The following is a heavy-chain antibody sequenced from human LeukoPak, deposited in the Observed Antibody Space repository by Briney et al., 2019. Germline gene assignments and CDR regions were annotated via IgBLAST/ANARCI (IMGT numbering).Heavy chain of an antibody. CDR1: GFTFDDYA. J-gene: IGHJ4*02. D-gene: IGHD6-6*01. Sequence: PGGSLRLSCAASGFTFDDYAMHWVRQAPGKGLEWVSLISWDGGRTYYADSVKGRFTISRDNSKNSLYLQMNSLRAEDTALYYCAKGTRSSSSGYFDYWGQGTLVTVSS. CDR3: AKGTRSSSSGYFDY. CDR2: ISWDGGRT. V-gene: IGHV3-43D*03.